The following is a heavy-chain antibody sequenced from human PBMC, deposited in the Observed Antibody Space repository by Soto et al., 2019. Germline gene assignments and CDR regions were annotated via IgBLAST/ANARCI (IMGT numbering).Heavy chain of an antibody. CDR3: ARSYSPPSRRANATRRDHWFGP. J-gene: IGHJ5*02. CDR2: INPYNGDT. Sequence: ASVKVSCKTSGYTFSTYGIIWVRQAPGQGLEWLGWINPYNGDTNYAQKVQGRVSLSTDTSTSTAYMELRSLRSDDTAMYYCARSYSPPSRRANATRRDHWFGPCGQGTLVTVS. V-gene: IGHV1-18*04. CDR1: GYTFSTYG. D-gene: IGHD3-10*01.